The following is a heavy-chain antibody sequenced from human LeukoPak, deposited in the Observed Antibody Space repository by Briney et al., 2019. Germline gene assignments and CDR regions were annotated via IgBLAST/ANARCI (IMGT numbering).Heavy chain of an antibody. Sequence: SETLSLTCTASGGSISSSSYYWGWIRQPPGKGLEWIGSIYYSGSTFYNPSLKSRVTISVDTSKNQFSLKLNSVTAADTAVYYCARQPAYCGGDCYCDYWGQGTLVTVSS. CDR1: GGSISSSSYY. D-gene: IGHD2-21*01. V-gene: IGHV4-39*01. CDR2: IYYSGST. CDR3: ARQPAYCGGDCYCDY. J-gene: IGHJ4*02.